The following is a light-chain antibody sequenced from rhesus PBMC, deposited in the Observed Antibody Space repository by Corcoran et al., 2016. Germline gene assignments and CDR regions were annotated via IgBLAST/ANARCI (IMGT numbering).Light chain of an antibody. V-gene: IGKV1-32*05. Sequence: QMTQSPSSLSASVGDRITITCRASQGLSSYLNWSQQKPGKAPKLLIYNATRLERGVPSRFSGSGSGTEFTLNISSLQPEDFATYYCQQYNTLPRTFGQGTKVEIK. CDR1: QGLSSY. CDR2: NAT. J-gene: IGKJ1*01. CDR3: QQYNTLPRT.